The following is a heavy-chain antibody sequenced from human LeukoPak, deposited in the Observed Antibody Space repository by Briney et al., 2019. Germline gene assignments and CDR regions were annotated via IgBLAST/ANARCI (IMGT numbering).Heavy chain of an antibody. V-gene: IGHV1-2*02. J-gene: IGHJ5*02. CDR3: ARDEVGYCSSTSCYNRNWFDP. CDR2: INPNSGGT. Sequence: ASVKVSRKASGYTFTGYYMHWVRQAPGQGLEWMGWINPNSGGTNYAQKFQGRVTMTRDTSISTAYMELSRLRSDDTAVYYCARDEVGYCSSTSCYNRNWFDPWGQGTLVTVSS. CDR1: GYTFTGYY. D-gene: IGHD2-2*02.